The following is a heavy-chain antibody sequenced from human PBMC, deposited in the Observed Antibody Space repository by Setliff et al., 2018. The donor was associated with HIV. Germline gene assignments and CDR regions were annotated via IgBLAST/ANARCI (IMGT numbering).Heavy chain of an antibody. V-gene: IGHV3-74*01. CDR1: GFTFSSYW. CDR3: SLGYCSGGSCYSDPEVAFDV. J-gene: IGHJ3*01. Sequence: GGSLRLSCEASGFTFSSYWIHWVRQAPGKGLVWVSRISADGSDTSYADSVKGRFTISRDNAKNTLYLQMNSLRAEDTALYYCSLGYCSGGSCYSDPEVAFDVWGQGTMVTISS. D-gene: IGHD2-15*01. CDR2: ISADGSDT.